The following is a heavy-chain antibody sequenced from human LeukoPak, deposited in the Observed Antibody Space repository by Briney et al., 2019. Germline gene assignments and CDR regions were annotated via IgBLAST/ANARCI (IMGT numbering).Heavy chain of an antibody. Sequence: GGSLRLSCAASGFTFTNYWMHWVRQAPGMGLVWVSRLPPDELDIIYADSVKGRFTVSRDNAKNTVYLQMNNLRAEDTAVYYCARDSLARPLGYWGQGTLVTVSS. CDR2: LPPDELDI. CDR1: GFTFTNYW. J-gene: IGHJ4*02. V-gene: IGHV3-74*01. CDR3: ARDSLARPLGY. D-gene: IGHD6-6*01.